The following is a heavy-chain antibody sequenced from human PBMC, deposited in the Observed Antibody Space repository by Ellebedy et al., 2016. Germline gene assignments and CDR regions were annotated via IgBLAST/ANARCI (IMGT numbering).Heavy chain of an antibody. CDR3: ASGGHFYDSSGYLNMAFDI. J-gene: IGHJ3*02. Sequence: ASVKVSCKASGYTFTSYDINWVRQATGQGLEWMGWMNPNSGNTGYGQKFQGRVTMTRNASIRTASMELSSLRSEDTAVYYCASGGHFYDSSGYLNMAFDIWGQGTMVTVSS. CDR2: MNPNSGNT. V-gene: IGHV1-8*01. CDR1: GYTFTSYD. D-gene: IGHD3-22*01.